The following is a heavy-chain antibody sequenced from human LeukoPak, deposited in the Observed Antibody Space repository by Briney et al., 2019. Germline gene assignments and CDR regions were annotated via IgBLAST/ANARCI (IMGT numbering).Heavy chain of an antibody. J-gene: IGHJ4*02. CDR2: IHYTGST. CDR3: ARRSVVVTAPYFF. CDR1: GGSISSYY. Sequence: SSETLSLTCTVSGGSISSYYWSWIRQSPGKGLECIGYIHYTGSTNYNPSLKSRVTISVDTSKNQFSLKLSSVTAADTAVYYCARRSVVVTAPYFFRGQGTLVTVSS. V-gene: IGHV4-59*12. D-gene: IGHD2-21*02.